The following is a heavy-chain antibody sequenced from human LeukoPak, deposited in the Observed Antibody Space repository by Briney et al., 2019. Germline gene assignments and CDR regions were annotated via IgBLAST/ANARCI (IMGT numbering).Heavy chain of an antibody. V-gene: IGHV3-9*03. Sequence: PGGSLRLSCAASGFTFDDYATHWLRQIPGKGLDWVSGISWDGGVIGYADSAKGRFTISRDNAKRYLYLQMNSLTTEDMAWYYCAKDVGKGVGAPSDWGQGILVTVSS. D-gene: IGHD1-26*01. J-gene: IGHJ4*02. CDR2: ISWDGGVI. CDR3: AKDVGKGVGAPSD. CDR1: GFTFDDYA.